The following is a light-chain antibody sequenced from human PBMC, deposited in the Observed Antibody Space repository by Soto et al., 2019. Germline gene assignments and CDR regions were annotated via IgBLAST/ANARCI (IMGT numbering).Light chain of an antibody. V-gene: IGKV3-20*01. Sequence: EVLLRQSRGTLALSPWEGATVSCRGSHAVRTTYLAWYQQNPGPAPRLLIYGASSRATGATDRLRASGFGTHFTLTIPRLETDDFALYYCQPYGSSPLNFGGGTQVDIK. CDR2: GAS. CDR3: QPYGSSPLN. CDR1: HAVRTTY. J-gene: IGKJ4*01.